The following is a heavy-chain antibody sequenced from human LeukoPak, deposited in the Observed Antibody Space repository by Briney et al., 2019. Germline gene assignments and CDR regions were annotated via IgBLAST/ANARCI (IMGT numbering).Heavy chain of an antibody. CDR3: ARGGGGYSWYFDL. CDR1: GGSISSGGYY. V-gene: IGHV4-31*03. Sequence: SQTLSLTCTVSGGSISSGGYYWSWIRQHPGKGREWIGYIYYSGSTYYTPSLKNRVTISVATSKNQFSLRLSSVTAVDTAVYYCARGGGGYSWYFDLWGRGTLVTVSS. D-gene: IGHD5-12*01. CDR2: IYYSGST. J-gene: IGHJ2*01.